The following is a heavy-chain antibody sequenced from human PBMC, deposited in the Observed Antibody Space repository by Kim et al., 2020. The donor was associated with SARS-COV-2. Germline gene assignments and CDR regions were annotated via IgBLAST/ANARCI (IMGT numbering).Heavy chain of an antibody. V-gene: IGHV3-43*01. Sequence: ADSVRGRFTISRDNSKKSLYLQMNSLKSDDTALYYCAKVENSGSWAYYFDCWGQGTLVTVSS. D-gene: IGHD3-22*01. CDR3: AKVENSGSWAYYFDC. J-gene: IGHJ4*02.